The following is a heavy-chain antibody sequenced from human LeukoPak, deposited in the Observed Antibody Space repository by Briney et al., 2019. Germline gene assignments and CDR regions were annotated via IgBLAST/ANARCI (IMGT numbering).Heavy chain of an antibody. V-gene: IGHV4-59*01. J-gene: IGHJ4*02. CDR1: GGSISSYC. CDR3: ARGGGSSWDGYFDC. Sequence: SETLSLTCTVSGGSISSYCWSWIRQPPGKGLEWIGYIYYSGSTNYNPSLKSRVTISVDTSKNQFSLKLSSVTAADTAVYYCARGGGSSWDGYFDCWGQGTLVTVSS. D-gene: IGHD6-13*01. CDR2: IYYSGST.